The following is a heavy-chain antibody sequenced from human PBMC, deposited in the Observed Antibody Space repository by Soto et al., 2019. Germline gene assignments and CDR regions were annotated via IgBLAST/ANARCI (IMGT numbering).Heavy chain of an antibody. CDR2: ISWNSGRI. V-gene: IGHV3-9*01. CDR1: GFTFDDYA. J-gene: IGHJ4*02. CDR3: AIVARVVFDY. Sequence: EVQLVESGGGLVQPGRSLRLSCAASGFTFDDYAMHWVRQAPGQGLEWVSGISWNSGRIGYADSVEGRFTISRDNAKNSLYLQMNSLRAEDTALYYSAIVARVVFDYWGQGTLVTVSS.